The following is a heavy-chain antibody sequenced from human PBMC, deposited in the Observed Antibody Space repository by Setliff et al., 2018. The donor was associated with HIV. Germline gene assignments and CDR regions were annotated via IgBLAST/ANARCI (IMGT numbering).Heavy chain of an antibody. V-gene: IGHV1-3*03. Sequence: ASVKVSCKASGYVFTNFAIHWVRQAPGKRLEWMGWVNCYSGTTQYSQEVQGRVTITRDTSANTAYMELRSLTYDDMAVYYCARGHTTPIAVAVTGVYLDPWGQGTLVTVSS. CDR1: GYVFTNFA. CDR2: VNCYSGTT. J-gene: IGHJ5*02. D-gene: IGHD6-19*01. CDR3: ARGHTTPIAVAVTGVYLDP.